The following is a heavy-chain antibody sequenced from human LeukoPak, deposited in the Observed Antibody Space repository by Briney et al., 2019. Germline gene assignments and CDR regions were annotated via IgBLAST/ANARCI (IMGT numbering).Heavy chain of an antibody. J-gene: IGHJ3*02. CDR2: IKQEESEK. V-gene: IGHV3-7*01. CDR3: AREGVYYDILTAQQAAAFAI. Sequence: GRGLRVSCAASGVTFDDYGMSSGRETPRKGREWVAHIKQEESEKYYVESVKGGFTISRDNTKNSLYLQMSSLRAEDTAVYYCAREGVYYDILTAQQAAAFAIWGKGTIVTVS. D-gene: IGHD3-9*01. CDR1: GVTFDDYG.